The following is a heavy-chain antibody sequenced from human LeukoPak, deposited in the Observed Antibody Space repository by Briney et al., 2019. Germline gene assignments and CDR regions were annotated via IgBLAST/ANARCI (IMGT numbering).Heavy chain of an antibody. Sequence: SQTLSLTCTVSGGSISSGGYYWSWIRQDPGKGLEYIGYIFNSGSTYYNPSLKSRVIISVDMSENQFSLKLSSVTAADTAVYYCTTSAEGSTSFEHWGQGTLVTVSS. D-gene: IGHD2-2*01. J-gene: IGHJ4*02. CDR1: GGSISSGGYY. V-gene: IGHV4-31*03. CDR3: TTSAEGSTSFEH. CDR2: IFNSGST.